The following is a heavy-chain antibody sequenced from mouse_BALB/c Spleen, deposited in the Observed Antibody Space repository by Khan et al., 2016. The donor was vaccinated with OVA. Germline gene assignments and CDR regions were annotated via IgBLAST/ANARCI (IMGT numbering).Heavy chain of an antibody. CDR2: INPSTGYT. J-gene: IGHJ2*01. CDR3: ARSPLGNYDY. D-gene: IGHD2-1*01. Sequence: QIQLVQSGAELAKPGATVKMSCKASGYTFTSYWMHWVKQRPGQGLEWIGYINPSTGYTEYNQKFKDKATLTADKSSSTAYMQLSSLTSEDSAVYYCARSPLGNYDYWGQGTTLTVSS. CDR1: GYTFTSYW. V-gene: IGHV1-7*01.